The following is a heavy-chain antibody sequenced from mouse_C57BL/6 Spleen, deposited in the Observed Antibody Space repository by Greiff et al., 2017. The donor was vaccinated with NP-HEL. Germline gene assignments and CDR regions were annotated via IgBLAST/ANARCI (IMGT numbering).Heavy chain of an antibody. J-gene: IGHJ1*03. CDR2: IDPEDGDT. CDR3: ARGDSNSWYFDV. D-gene: IGHD2-5*01. V-gene: IGHV14-2*01. CDR1: GFNIKDYY. Sequence: VQLKESGAELVKPGASVKLSCTASGFNIKDYYMHWVKQRTEQGLEWIGRIDPEDGDTKYAPKFQGKATITADTSSNTAYLQLSSLTSEDTAVYYCARGDSNSWYFDVWGTGTTVTVSS.